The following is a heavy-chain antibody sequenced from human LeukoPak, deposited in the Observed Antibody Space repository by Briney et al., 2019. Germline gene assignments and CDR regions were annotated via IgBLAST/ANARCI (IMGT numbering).Heavy chain of an antibody. J-gene: IGHJ6*02. CDR3: ARGPYSKNGYNGMDV. CDR2: IWYDGTNI. V-gene: IGHV3-33*01. Sequence: GTSLRLSCAASGISFSSHGMHWVRQAPGKGLEWVAVIWYDGTNIYYADSVKGRFTISRDNSKNTLYLQMNSLRAEDTAVYSCARGPYSKNGYNGMDVWGQGTTVTVSS. CDR1: GISFSSHG. D-gene: IGHD4-11*01.